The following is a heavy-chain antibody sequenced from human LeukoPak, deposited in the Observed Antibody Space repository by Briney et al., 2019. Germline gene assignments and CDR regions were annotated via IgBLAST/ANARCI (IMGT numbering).Heavy chain of an antibody. V-gene: IGHV4-34*01. D-gene: IGHD3-10*01. J-gene: IGHJ4*02. CDR3: ARADYYGSGSYLWDPRYYFDY. CDR1: GGSISSYY. CDR2: INHSGST. Sequence: IPSETLSLTCTASGGSISSYYWSWIRQPPGKGLEWIGEINHSGSTNYNPSLKSRVTISVDTSKNQFSLKLSSVTAADTAVYYCARADYYGSGSYLWDPRYYFDYWGQGTLVTVSS.